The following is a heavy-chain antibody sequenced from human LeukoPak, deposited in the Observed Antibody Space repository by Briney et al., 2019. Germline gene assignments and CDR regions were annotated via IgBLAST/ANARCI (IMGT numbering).Heavy chain of an antibody. CDR2: IGISGSPI. Sequence: GGSLRLSCAASGFTFSSYSMNWVRQAPGKGLEWVSYIGISGSPIFYADSVKGRYTISIDNAQNSVYLQMNSLRDEDTAVYYCASDHYYSFDNWGQGTLVTVSS. D-gene: IGHD2-21*02. V-gene: IGHV3-48*02. CDR3: ASDHYYSFDN. J-gene: IGHJ4*02. CDR1: GFTFSSYS.